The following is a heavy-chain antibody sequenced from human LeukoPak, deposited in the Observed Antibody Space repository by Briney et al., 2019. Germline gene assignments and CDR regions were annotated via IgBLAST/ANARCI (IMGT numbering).Heavy chain of an antibody. D-gene: IGHD6-6*01. CDR3: TRDPRHFDS. Sequence: GESLRLSCAASGFTFSTYNMNWVRQAPGKGLEWVSSITSSSSYIYYADSVKGRFTISRDNAKNSLYLQMSSLRVEDTAVYYCTRDPRHFDSCGQGTLVTVSS. CDR1: GFTFSTYN. V-gene: IGHV3-21*01. CDR2: ITSSSSYI. J-gene: IGHJ5*01.